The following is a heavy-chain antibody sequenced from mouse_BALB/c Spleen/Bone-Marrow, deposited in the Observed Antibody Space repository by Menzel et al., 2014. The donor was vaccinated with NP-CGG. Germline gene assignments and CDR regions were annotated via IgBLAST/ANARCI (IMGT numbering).Heavy chain of an antibody. V-gene: IGHV1-18*01. CDR2: INPYNGGT. CDR1: GYSFTGYT. D-gene: IGHD2-4*01. CDR3: ARWGDYGKDFDY. J-gene: IGHJ2*01. Sequence: EVQLQQSGPELVKPGASMKISCKASGYSFTGYTMNWVKQSHGKNPEWIGLINPYNGGTSYNQKFKGKATLTVDKSSSTAYVELLSLTSEDSAVYYCARWGDYGKDFDYWGQGTTLTVSS.